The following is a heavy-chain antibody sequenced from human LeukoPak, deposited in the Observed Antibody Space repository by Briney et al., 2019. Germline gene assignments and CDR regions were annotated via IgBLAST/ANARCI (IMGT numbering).Heavy chain of an antibody. CDR2: IYYSGST. CDR1: GGSISSSTYY. CDR3: ATPVGRTRGLDY. V-gene: IGHV4-39*07. D-gene: IGHD1-26*01. Sequence: SETLSLTCTVSGGSISSSTYYWGWIRQPPGKGLEWIGNIYYSGSTSNNPSLKSRVTISVDTSKNQFSLKLSSVTAADTAVYYCATPVGRTRGLDYWGQGTLVTVSS. J-gene: IGHJ4*02.